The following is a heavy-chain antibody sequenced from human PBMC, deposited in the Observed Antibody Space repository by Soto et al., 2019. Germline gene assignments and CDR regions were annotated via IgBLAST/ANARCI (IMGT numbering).Heavy chain of an antibody. CDR2: IIPILGIA. J-gene: IGHJ4*02. D-gene: IGHD4-4*01. Sequence: SVKVSCKASGGTFSSYTISWVRQAPGQGLEWMGRIIPILGIANYAQKFQGRVTITADKSTSTAYMELSSLRSEDTAVYYCARAPRATVTTLLFDYWGQGTLVTVSS. V-gene: IGHV1-69*02. CDR3: ARAPRATVTTLLFDY. CDR1: GGTFSSYT.